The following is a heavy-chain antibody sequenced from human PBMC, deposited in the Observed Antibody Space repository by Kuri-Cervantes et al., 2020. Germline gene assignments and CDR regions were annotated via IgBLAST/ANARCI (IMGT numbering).Heavy chain of an antibody. J-gene: IGHJ4*02. V-gene: IGHV3-7*01. CDR3: ARERSGYSYGHKFYYFDY. D-gene: IGHD5-18*01. Sequence: GGSLRLSCAASGFTFSSYWMSWVRQAPGKGLEWVANIKQDGSEKYYVDSVKDRFTISRDNAKNSLYLQMNSLRAEDTAVYYCARERSGYSYGHKFYYFDYWGQGTLVTVSS. CDR2: IKQDGSEK. CDR1: GFTFSSYW.